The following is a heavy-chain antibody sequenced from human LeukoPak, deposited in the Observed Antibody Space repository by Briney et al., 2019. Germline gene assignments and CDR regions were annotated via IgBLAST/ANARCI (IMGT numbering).Heavy chain of an antibody. CDR2: TNSDETST. CDR1: GFTFSDYR. Sequence: GSLRLSCAASGFTFSDYRMHWVRQAPGKGLVWVSGTNSDETSTIYADSVKGRFSISRDNSKNTLYLQMDSLRGEDTAVYYCAKDFRIGYSAHFDYWGQGALVTVSS. J-gene: IGHJ4*02. V-gene: IGHV3-74*01. D-gene: IGHD2-21*01. CDR3: AKDFRIGYSAHFDY.